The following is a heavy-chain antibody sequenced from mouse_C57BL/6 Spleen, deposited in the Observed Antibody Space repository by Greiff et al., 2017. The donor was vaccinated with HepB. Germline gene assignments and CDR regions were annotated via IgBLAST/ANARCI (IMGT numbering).Heavy chain of an antibody. CDR2: IRLKSDNYAT. J-gene: IGHJ2*01. Sequence: EVQRVESGGGLVQPGGSMKLSCVASGFTFSNYWMNWVRQSPEKGLEWVAQIRLKSDNYATHYAESVKGRFTISRDDSKSSVYLQMNNLRAEDTGIYYCTEGGSSLYWGQGTTLTVSS. CDR3: TEGGSSLY. CDR1: GFTFSNYW. V-gene: IGHV6-3*01. D-gene: IGHD1-1*01.